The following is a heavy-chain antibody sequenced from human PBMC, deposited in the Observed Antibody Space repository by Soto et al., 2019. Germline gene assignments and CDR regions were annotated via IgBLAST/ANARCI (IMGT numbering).Heavy chain of an antibody. CDR2: IERNGLTT. J-gene: IGHJ3*01. D-gene: IGHD1-20*01. CDR3: ARHITVEGAGLDL. Sequence: EVQLMESGGGLVQPGGSLRLSCVASDFTFSDYWIHWVRQGPGQGLVWVERIERNGLTTRYADCVKGRFTINRNNARNTVSLEMNVLRVEDTAMYYCARHITVEGAGLDLWGQGTMVTVSS. V-gene: IGHV3-74*01. CDR1: DFTFSDYW.